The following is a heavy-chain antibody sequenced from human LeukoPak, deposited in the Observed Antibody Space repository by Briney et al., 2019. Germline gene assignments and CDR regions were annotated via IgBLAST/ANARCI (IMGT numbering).Heavy chain of an antibody. CDR2: IYTSGST. Sequence: SETLSLTCTVSGGSISSGSYYWSWIRQPAGKGLEWIGRIYTSGSTNYNPSLKSRVTISVDTSKNQFSLKLSSVTAADTAVYYCASNSEKYYYYGMDVWGQGTTVTVSS. V-gene: IGHV4-61*02. CDR1: GGSISSGSYY. D-gene: IGHD1-1*01. CDR3: ASNSEKYYYYGMDV. J-gene: IGHJ6*02.